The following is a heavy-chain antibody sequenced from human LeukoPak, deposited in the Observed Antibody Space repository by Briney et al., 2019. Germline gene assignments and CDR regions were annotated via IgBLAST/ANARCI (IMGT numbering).Heavy chain of an antibody. CDR1: GFTFSSYG. V-gene: IGHV3-30*02. CDR3: ARDGPTYYYDSSGYFDY. Sequence: GGSLRLSCAASGFTFSSYGMHWVRQAPGKGLEWVALIWYDGNNKYYADSVKGRFTISRDNSKNTLYLQMNSLRAEDTAVYYCARDGPTYYYDSSGYFDYWGQGTLVTVSS. J-gene: IGHJ4*02. D-gene: IGHD3-22*01. CDR2: IWYDGNNK.